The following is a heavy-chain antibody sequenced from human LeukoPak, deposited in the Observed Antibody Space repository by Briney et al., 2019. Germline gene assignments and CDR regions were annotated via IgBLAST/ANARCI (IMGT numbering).Heavy chain of an antibody. J-gene: IGHJ3*02. CDR3: AKDPEGNAFDI. V-gene: IGHV3-23*01. Sequence: PGGSLRLSCAVSGFTFNSYAMSWVREAPGKGLEGVTAISGSGGSTYYADSVKGRFSISRDNSKNTLFLQMNSLRAEETAVYFCAKDPEGNAFDIWGQGTMVTVSS. CDR2: ISGSGGST. CDR1: GFTFNSYA. D-gene: IGHD3-10*01.